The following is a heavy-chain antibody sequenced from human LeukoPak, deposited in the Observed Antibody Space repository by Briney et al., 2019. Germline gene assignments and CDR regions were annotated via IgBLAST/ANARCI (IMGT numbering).Heavy chain of an antibody. CDR1: GFTFSSYP. CDR3: ARESGWGLPHAFDF. V-gene: IGHV3-30-3*01. D-gene: IGHD3-3*01. Sequence: PGGSLRLSCAASGFTFSSYPLHWVRQAPGKGLEWVTLISGDGSKIYYADSVKGRFTISRDNSKNTLYLQMNSLRTEDTAVYYCARESGWGLPHAFDFWGQGTMVTVSS. J-gene: IGHJ3*01. CDR2: ISGDGSKI.